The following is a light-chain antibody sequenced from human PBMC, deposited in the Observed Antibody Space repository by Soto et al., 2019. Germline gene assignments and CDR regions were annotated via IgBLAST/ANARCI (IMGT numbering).Light chain of an antibody. J-gene: IGKJ1*01. CDR1: QSVSTN. CDR2: FAS. V-gene: IGKV3-15*01. Sequence: LMTQSRATLSVSPGERYARSCRASQSVSTNLAWYQQKPGQPTSPLIYFASTRATAVPARFTAGGSGTEFTLKISSLQSDDLAVYYCQQYDKWPRTSGQGNNVDI. CDR3: QQYDKWPRT.